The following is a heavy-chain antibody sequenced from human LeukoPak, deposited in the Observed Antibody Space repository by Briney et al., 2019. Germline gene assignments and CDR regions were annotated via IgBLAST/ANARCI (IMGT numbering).Heavy chain of an antibody. CDR3: ARALQDYYYGMDV. Sequence: PSETLSLTCTVSGDSISGYYWSWIRQPPGKGLEWIGYIYYSGRTNYNPSLKSRVTISEDTSKNHFSLRLRSVTVAETAVYYCARALQDYYYGMDVWGQGTTVTVSS. CDR1: GDSISGYY. D-gene: IGHD5-24*01. J-gene: IGHJ6*02. CDR2: IYYSGRT. V-gene: IGHV4-59*08.